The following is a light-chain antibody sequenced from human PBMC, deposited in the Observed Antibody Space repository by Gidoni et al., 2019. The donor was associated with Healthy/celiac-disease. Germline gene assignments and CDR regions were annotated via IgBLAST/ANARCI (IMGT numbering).Light chain of an antibody. J-gene: IGKJ3*01. V-gene: IGKV3D-7*01. CDR2: GAS. CDR1: QSVSSSY. Sequence: LSCRASQSVSSSYLTWYQQKPGQAPRLLIYGASTRATSIPARFSGSGSGTDFTLTISSLQPEDFAVYHCQQEPFGPGTKVDIK. CDR3: QQEP.